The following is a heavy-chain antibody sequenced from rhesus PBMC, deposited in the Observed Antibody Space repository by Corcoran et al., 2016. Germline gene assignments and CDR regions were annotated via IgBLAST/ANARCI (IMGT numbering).Heavy chain of an antibody. CDR3: ARGIAATGTFDS. V-gene: IGHV4-173*01. CDR2: ISGSGGST. Sequence: QLQLQESAPGLVKPSETLSLTCAVSGGSISSNYWNWIRQPPGKGLEWIGRISGSGGSTDYNPSLKSRVTIATDTSKNQFSLKLSSVTAADTAVYYCARGIAATGTFDSWGQGVLVTVSS. CDR1: GGSISSNY. D-gene: IGHD6-31*01. J-gene: IGHJ4*01.